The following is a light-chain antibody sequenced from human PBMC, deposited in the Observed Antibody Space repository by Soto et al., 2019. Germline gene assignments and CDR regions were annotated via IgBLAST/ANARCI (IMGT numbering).Light chain of an antibody. CDR3: CSYAGRYTWL. Sequence: QSALTQPRSVSGSPGQSVTISCSGTSSDVGAYNLVSWYQQHPGKAPKLMIHDVSARPSGVPDRFSGSKSGNTASLTISGIQAEDEADYYCCSYAGRYTWLFGGGTKVTVL. V-gene: IGLV2-11*01. CDR2: DVS. J-gene: IGLJ3*02. CDR1: SSDVGAYNL.